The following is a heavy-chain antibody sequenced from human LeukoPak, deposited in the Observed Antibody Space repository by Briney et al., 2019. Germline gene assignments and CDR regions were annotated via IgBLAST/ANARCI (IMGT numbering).Heavy chain of an antibody. D-gene: IGHD5-12*01. CDR3: ARDYGGYPTHAGFDY. CDR2: IYYSGTT. Sequence: PSETLSLTCTVSGGSISSSSYYWGWIRQPPGKGLEWIGSIYYSGTTYYNPSLKSRVTISLDTPKNQFSLKLTSVTAADTAVYYCARDYGGYPTHAGFDYWGQGTLVTVSS. V-gene: IGHV4-39*07. J-gene: IGHJ4*02. CDR1: GGSISSSSYY.